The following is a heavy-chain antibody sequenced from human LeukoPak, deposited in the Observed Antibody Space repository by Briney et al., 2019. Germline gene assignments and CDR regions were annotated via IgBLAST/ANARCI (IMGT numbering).Heavy chain of an antibody. CDR3: AKPSRTITIFGVVYAFDI. D-gene: IGHD3-3*01. CDR2: ISGSGGSA. J-gene: IGHJ3*02. CDR1: GLTFSNSA. V-gene: IGHV3-23*01. Sequence: PGGSLRLSCAASGLTFSNSAMSWVRQAPGKGLEWVSAISGSGGSAYYADSVKGRFTISRDNSKNTLYLQMNSLRAEDTAVYYCAKPSRTITIFGVVYAFDIWGQGTMVTVSS.